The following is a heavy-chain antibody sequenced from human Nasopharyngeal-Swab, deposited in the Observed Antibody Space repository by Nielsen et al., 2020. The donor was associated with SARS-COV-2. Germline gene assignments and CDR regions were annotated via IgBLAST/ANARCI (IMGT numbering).Heavy chain of an antibody. CDR1: GFTFSNYA. CDR3: AKARLGAAPYDY. D-gene: IGHD2-15*01. V-gene: IGHV3-23*03. Sequence: GGSLRLSCVASGFTFSNYAMSWVRQAPGKGLEWISLINSAGSSTYYADSVKGRFTVSRDYPRNTLYLEMSSLRAEDTAVYYCAKARLGAAPYDYWGQGTLVTVSS. CDR2: INSAGSST. J-gene: IGHJ4*02.